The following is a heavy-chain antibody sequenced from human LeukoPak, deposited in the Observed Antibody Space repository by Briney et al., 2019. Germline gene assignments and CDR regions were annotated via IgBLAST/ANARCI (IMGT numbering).Heavy chain of an antibody. J-gene: IGHJ4*02. CDR2: IYYSGST. CDR1: GGSISSYY. V-gene: IGHV4-59*01. D-gene: IGHD5-24*01. CDR3: ARARVEMATAYFDY. Sequence: SETLSLTCTVSGGSISSYYWSWIRQPPGKGLEWIGYIYYSGSTNYNPSLKSRVTISVDTSKNQFSLKLSSVTAADTAVYYCARARVEMATAYFDYWAREPWSPSPQ.